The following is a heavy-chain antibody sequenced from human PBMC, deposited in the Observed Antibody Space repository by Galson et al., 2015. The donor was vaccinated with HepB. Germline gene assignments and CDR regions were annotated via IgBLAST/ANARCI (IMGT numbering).Heavy chain of an antibody. CDR3: ARYGNSSGYHQFDS. Sequence: SVKVSCKASGYTFTSYAVNWVRQAPGQGLEWMGWINTNTGNPTHAQGFTGRFVFSLDTSVSTAYLQITSLKAEDTAVYYCARYGNSSGYHQFDSWGQGTLVTVSS. CDR2: INTNTGNP. J-gene: IGHJ4*02. CDR1: GYTFTSYA. D-gene: IGHD3-22*01. V-gene: IGHV7-4-1*02.